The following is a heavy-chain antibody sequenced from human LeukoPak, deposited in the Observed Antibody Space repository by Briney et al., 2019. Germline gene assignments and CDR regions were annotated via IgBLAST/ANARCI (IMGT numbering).Heavy chain of an antibody. CDR1: GGSISSYY. CDR2: IYYRGST. J-gene: IGHJ3*02. V-gene: IGHV4-59*01. CDR3: ARDLGATGAFDI. Sequence: PSETLSLTCTVSGGSISSYYWSWIRQPPGKGLEWIGYIYYRGSTNHNPSLKSRVTISVDTSKNQFSLKLSSVTAADTAVYYCARDLGATGAFDIWGQGTMVTVSS. D-gene: IGHD1-26*01.